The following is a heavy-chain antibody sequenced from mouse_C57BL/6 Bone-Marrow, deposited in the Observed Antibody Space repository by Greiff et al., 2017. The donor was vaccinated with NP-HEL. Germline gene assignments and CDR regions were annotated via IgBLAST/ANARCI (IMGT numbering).Heavy chain of an antibody. D-gene: IGHD1-1*01. Sequence: VMLVESGPGLVAPSQSLSITCTVSGFSLTSYAISWVRQPPGKGLEWLGVIWTGGGTNYNSALKSRLSISKDNSKSQVFLKMNSLQTDDTARYYCAIIYYYGSSYDDFDYWGQGTTLTVSS. CDR2: IWTGGGT. CDR1: GFSLTSYA. V-gene: IGHV2-9-1*01. CDR3: AIIYYYGSSYDDFDY. J-gene: IGHJ2*01.